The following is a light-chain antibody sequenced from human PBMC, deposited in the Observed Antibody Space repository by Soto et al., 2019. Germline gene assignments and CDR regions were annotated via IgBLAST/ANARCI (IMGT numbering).Light chain of an antibody. J-gene: IGLJ2*01. CDR3: QVWDSSSDLGV. Sequence: SYELTQPPSVSVAPGKTARITCGGNNIGSKSVHWYQQKPGQAPVLVIYYDSDRPSGIPERFSGSNSGNTATLTTSRVEAGDEADYYCQVWDSSSDLGVFGGGTKLTVL. V-gene: IGLV3-21*04. CDR1: NIGSKS. CDR2: YDS.